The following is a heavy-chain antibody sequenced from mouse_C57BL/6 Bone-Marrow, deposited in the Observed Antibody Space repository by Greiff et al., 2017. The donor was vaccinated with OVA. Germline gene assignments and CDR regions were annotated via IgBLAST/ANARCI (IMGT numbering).Heavy chain of an antibody. CDR1: GYTFTDYE. CDR2: IDPETGGT. V-gene: IGHV1-15*01. J-gene: IGHJ3*01. CDR3: TRWLRGAFAY. Sequence: QVQLQQSGAELVRPGASVTLSCKASGYTFTDYEMHWVKQTPVHGLEWIGAIDPETGGTAFNQKFKGKAILTADKSSSTAYMELRSLTSEDSAVYYCTRWLRGAFAYWGQGTLVTVSA. D-gene: IGHD2-2*01.